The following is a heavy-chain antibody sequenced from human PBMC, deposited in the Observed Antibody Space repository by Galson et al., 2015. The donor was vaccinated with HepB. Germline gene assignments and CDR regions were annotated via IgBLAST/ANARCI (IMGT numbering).Heavy chain of an antibody. Sequence: SLRLSCAASGFTFSDYYMSWIRQAPGKGLEWVSYISSSGTKYYADSVKGRFTISRDNAKNSLYLQMSILRAEDTAVYYCARERVLIPPTGMDVWGQGTTVTVSS. D-gene: IGHD3-3*01. CDR2: ISSSGTK. J-gene: IGHJ6*02. CDR1: GFTFSDYY. V-gene: IGHV3-11*01. CDR3: ARERVLIPPTGMDV.